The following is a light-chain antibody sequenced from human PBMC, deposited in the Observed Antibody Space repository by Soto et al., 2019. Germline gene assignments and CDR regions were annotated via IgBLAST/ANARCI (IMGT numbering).Light chain of an antibody. CDR3: SSYTSSSILGEV. CDR1: SSDVGGYNY. J-gene: IGLJ1*01. CDR2: DVS. Sequence: QSVLTQPASVSGSPGQSITISCTGTSSDVGGYNYVSWYQQHPGKAPKLMIYDVSNRPSGVSNRFSGSKSGNTASLTISGLQAEDEAYYYCSSYTSSSILGEVFVTGTMVTVL. V-gene: IGLV2-14*01.